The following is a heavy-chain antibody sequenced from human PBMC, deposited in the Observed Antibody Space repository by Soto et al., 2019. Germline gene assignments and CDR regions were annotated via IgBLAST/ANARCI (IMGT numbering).Heavy chain of an antibody. V-gene: IGHV4-34*01. CDR2: INHSGST. Sequence: SETLSLTCAVYGGSFSGYYWSWIRQPPGKGLEWIGEINHSGSTNYNPSLKSRVTISVDTSKNQFSLKLSSVTAADTAVYYCARGRGDVYIAVAGTLDYWCQGTLVTVSS. CDR3: ARGRGDVYIAVAGTLDY. CDR1: GGSFSGYY. D-gene: IGHD6-19*01. J-gene: IGHJ4*02.